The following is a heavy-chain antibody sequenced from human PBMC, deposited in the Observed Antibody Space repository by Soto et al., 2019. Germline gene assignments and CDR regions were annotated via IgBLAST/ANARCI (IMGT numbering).Heavy chain of an antibody. V-gene: IGHV3-23*01. CDR2: ISGGGDKI. J-gene: IGHJ4*02. Sequence: EVQLLQSGGGLVQPGGSLRLSCAASGFTFSSYTINWVRQAPGKGLEWVSGISGGGDKIWQLDSVKGRFTISRDNSKNTVYLQTNSLRADDTAVYYCARWDGYGDYWGQGTLVTVSS. CDR1: GFTFSSYT. CDR3: ARWDGYGDY. D-gene: IGHD5-12*01.